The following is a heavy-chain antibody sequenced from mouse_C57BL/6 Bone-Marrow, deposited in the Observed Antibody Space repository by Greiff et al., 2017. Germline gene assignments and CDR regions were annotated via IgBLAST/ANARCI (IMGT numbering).Heavy chain of an antibody. CDR1: GFTFSSYA. CDR3: ARYGGDYDPMGY. Sequence: VQLKESGGGLVKPGASLKLSCAASGFTFSSYAMSWVRQTPEKRLEWVATISDGGSYTYYPDHVKGRFTISRDNATNNLSLQMSHLKSEDTAKYYCARYGGDYDPMGYWGQGTSVTVSS. D-gene: IGHD2-4*01. CDR2: ISDGGSYT. V-gene: IGHV5-4*01. J-gene: IGHJ4*01.